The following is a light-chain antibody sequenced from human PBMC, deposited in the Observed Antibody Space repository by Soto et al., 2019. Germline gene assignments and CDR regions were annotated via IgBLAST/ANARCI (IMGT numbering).Light chain of an antibody. Sequence: QSVLTQPASVSGSPGQSIAISCTGTSTDVGGYKYVSWYQQHPGKAPKLIIYEVSNRPSGVSDRFSGAKSGNTASLTISGLQAEDEADYYCSSYTTDSTLVFGGGTK. V-gene: IGLV2-14*01. J-gene: IGLJ3*02. CDR3: SSYTTDSTLV. CDR2: EVS. CDR1: STDVGGYKY.